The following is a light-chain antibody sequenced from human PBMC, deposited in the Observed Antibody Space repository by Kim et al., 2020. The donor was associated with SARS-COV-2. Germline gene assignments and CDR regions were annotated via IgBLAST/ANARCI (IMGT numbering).Light chain of an antibody. Sequence: PGERATLSVMASQSIETSLAWYQQGPGQAPRLLVNDASNRATGVPDRVSGSGSGTDFTLTISSLEPEDFSTYCCQKRNSWPPAVTFGGGTKVDIK. CDR2: DAS. J-gene: IGKJ4*01. CDR3: QKRNSWPPAVT. V-gene: IGKV3-11*01. CDR1: QSIETS.